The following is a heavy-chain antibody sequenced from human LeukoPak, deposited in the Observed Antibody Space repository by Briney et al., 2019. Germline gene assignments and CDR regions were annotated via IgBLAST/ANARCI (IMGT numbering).Heavy chain of an antibody. V-gene: IGHV3-23*01. CDR1: GFTFSSYS. CDR3: AKTPLRQPVLDY. CDR2: ISGSGGST. Sequence: PGGSLRLSCAASGFTFSSYSMNWVRQAPGKGLEWVSAISGSGGSTYYADSVKGRFTISRDNSKNTLYLQMSSLRAEDTAVYYCAKTPLRQPVLDYWGQGALVTVSS. J-gene: IGHJ4*02. D-gene: IGHD6-13*01.